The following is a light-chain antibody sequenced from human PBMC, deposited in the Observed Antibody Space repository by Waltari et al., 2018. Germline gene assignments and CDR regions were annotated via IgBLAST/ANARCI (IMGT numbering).Light chain of an antibody. Sequence: SYELPQPPSVSVSPGQTSRSTCSGDALPKQFAYWYPQKPGQAPVVVIYKDTERPSGIPERFSGSSSGTTVTLTISGVQAEDEADYYCQSADSSGTYEVFGTGTKVTVL. V-gene: IGLV3-25*03. CDR1: ALPKQF. J-gene: IGLJ1*01. CDR2: KDT. CDR3: QSADSSGTYEV.